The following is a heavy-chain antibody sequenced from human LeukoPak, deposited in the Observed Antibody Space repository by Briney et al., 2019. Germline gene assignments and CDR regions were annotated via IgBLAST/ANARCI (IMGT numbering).Heavy chain of an antibody. CDR1: GFTFSSYS. CDR2: ISSSSSYI. V-gene: IGHV3-21*01. Sequence: GGSLRLSCAASGFTFSSYSMNWVRQAPGKGLEWVSFISSSSSYIYYADSVKGRFTISRDTSKNTLYLQMNSLRTQDTAVYFCAKRGYSGNLTYWGQGTLVTVSS. J-gene: IGHJ4*02. D-gene: IGHD5-12*01. CDR3: AKRGYSGNLTY.